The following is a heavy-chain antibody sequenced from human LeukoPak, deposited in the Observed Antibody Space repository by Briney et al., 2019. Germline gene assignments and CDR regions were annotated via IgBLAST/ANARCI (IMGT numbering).Heavy chain of an antibody. CDR1: GGYFSGFY. D-gene: IGHD3-10*01. CDR2: INHSGST. Sequence: SETLSLTCAVSGGYFSGFYWNWIRQSPGKGLEWIGEINHSGSTNYNPSLKSRVTISVDTSKNQFSLKLSSVTAADTAVYYCARAGYYGSGSPWGGRYYYMDVWGKGTTVTISS. J-gene: IGHJ6*03. V-gene: IGHV4-34*01. CDR3: ARAGYYGSGSPWGGRYYYMDV.